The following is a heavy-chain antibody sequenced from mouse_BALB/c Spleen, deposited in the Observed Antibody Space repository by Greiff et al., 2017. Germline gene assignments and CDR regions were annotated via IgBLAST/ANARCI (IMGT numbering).Heavy chain of an antibody. CDR2: IWSDGST. J-gene: IGHJ4*01. V-gene: IGHV2-6-2*01. D-gene: IGHD1-1*01. CDR3: ARQGGYYYGSRGAMDY. Sequence: QVQLQQSGPDLVAPSQSLSITCTVSGFSLTSYGVHWVRQPPGKGLEWLVVIWSDGSTTYNSALKSRLSISKDNSKSQVFLKMNSLQTDDTAMYYCARQGGYYYGSRGAMDYWGQGTSVTVSA. CDR1: GFSLTSYG.